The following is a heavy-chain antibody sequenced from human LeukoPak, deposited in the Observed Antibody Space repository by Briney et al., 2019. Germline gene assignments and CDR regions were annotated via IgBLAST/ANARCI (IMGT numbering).Heavy chain of an antibody. CDR1: GFPFNSYG. J-gene: IGHJ4*02. V-gene: IGHV3-30*18. Sequence: GRSLRLSCAASGFPFNSYGMHWVRQAPGKGLEWVAVISYDGSNKYYADSVKGRFTISRDNSKNTLYLQMNSLRAEDTAVYYCAKGMVRGVIIPYDYWGQGTLVTVSS. CDR3: AKGMVRGVIIPYDY. CDR2: ISYDGSNK. D-gene: IGHD3-10*01.